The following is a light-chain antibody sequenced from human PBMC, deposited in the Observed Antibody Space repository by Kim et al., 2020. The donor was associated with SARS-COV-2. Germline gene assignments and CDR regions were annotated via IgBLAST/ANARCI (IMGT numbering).Light chain of an antibody. Sequence: SPWERATLSCRASQSVSSNLAWYQQTPGQAPRLLIYGASTRATGIPARFSGSGSGTEFTLTISSLQSEDFAVYYCQQYNNWPPWTFGQGTKVDIK. CDR2: GAS. J-gene: IGKJ1*01. V-gene: IGKV3-15*01. CDR1: QSVSSN. CDR3: QQYNNWPPWT.